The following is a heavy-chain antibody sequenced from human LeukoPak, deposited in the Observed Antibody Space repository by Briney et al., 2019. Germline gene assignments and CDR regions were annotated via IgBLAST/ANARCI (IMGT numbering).Heavy chain of an antibody. Sequence: SETLSLTCAVYGGSFSGYYWGWIRQPPGKGLEWIGEINHSGSTNYNPSLKSRVTISVDTSKNQFSLKLSSVTAADTAVYYCATDCSGSSCYPAGFDYWGQGILVTVSS. V-gene: IGHV4-34*01. CDR3: ATDCSGSSCYPAGFDY. D-gene: IGHD2-15*01. CDR2: INHSGST. J-gene: IGHJ4*02. CDR1: GGSFSGYY.